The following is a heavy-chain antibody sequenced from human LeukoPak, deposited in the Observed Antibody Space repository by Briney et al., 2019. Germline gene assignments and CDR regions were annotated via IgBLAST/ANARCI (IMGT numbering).Heavy chain of an antibody. D-gene: IGHD4-17*01. Sequence: ASVKVSCKASGYTFTSYGISWVRQAPGQGLEWMGRIIPILGIADYAQKFQGRVTITADKSTSTAYMELSSLRSEDTAVYYCASDVTATVTTNWFDPWGQGTLVTVSS. CDR3: ASDVTATVTTNWFDP. J-gene: IGHJ5*02. V-gene: IGHV1-69*04. CDR2: IIPILGIA. CDR1: GYTFTSYG.